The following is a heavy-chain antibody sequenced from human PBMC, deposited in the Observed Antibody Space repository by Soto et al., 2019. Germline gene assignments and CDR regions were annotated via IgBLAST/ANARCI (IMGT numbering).Heavy chain of an antibody. J-gene: IGHJ4*02. D-gene: IGHD3-3*01. Sequence: PSETLSLTCTVSGGSISSYYWSWIRQPAGKGLEWIGRIYTSGSTNYNPSLKSRVTTSVDTSKNQFSLKLSSVTAADTAVYYCASRSHYDFWSGWYYFDYWGQGTLVTVSS. V-gene: IGHV4-4*07. CDR3: ASRSHYDFWSGWYYFDY. CDR1: GGSISSYY. CDR2: IYTSGST.